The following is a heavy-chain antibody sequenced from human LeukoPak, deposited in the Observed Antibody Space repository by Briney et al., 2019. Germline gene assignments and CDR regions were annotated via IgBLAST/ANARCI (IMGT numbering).Heavy chain of an antibody. V-gene: IGHV1-8*03. Sequence: PGASVKVSCKTSGYTFYLHDINWVRQAPGQGLEWMGWINPKSGNTGYSLKFQGRVTITRSNSMSTAYMELSSLTPEDTGVYYCARGHAVAGTRFYDSWGQGTLVTVSS. CDR2: INPKSGNT. J-gene: IGHJ4*02. CDR1: GYTFYLHD. D-gene: IGHD6-19*01. CDR3: ARGHAVAGTRFYDS.